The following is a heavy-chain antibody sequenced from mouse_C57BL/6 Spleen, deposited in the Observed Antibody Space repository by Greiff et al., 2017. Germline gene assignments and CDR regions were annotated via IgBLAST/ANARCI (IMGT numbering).Heavy chain of an antibody. V-gene: IGHV1-81*01. CDR1: GYTFTSYG. Sequence: QVQLQQSGAELARPGASVKLSCKASGYTFTSYGISWVKQRPGQGLEWIGEIYPRSGNTYYNEKVKGKATLTADKSSSTAYMELRSLTSEDSAVYFCARIEYYGSVGYFDYWGQGTTLTVSS. CDR3: ARIEYYGSVGYFDY. J-gene: IGHJ2*01. D-gene: IGHD1-1*01. CDR2: IYPRSGNT.